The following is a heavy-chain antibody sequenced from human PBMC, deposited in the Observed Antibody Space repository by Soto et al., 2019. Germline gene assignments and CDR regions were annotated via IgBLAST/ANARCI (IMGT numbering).Heavy chain of an antibody. CDR3: ANGYSRSWDYFDY. CDR2: ISGSGGST. CDR1: GFTFSSYA. J-gene: IGHJ4*02. V-gene: IGHV3-23*01. Sequence: GGSLRLSCAASGFTFSSYAMSWVRQAPGKGLEWVSAISGSGGSTYYEDSVKGRFTISRDNSKNKLYLQMTSLRAEDTAVYYCANGYSRSWDYFDYWGQGTLVTVSS. D-gene: IGHD6-13*01.